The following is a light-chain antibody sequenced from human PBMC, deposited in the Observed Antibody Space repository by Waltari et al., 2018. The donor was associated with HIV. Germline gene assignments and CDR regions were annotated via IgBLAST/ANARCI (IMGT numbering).Light chain of an antibody. J-gene: IGLJ2*01. CDR3: QSYDSSLSGSNVV. CDR1: SSNIGAGYG. V-gene: IGLV1-40*01. CDR2: GDS. Sequence: QSVLTQPPSVSGAPGQRDTISCPGSSSNIGAGYGVHWYRQLPGTAPKPLIYGDSNRPSGVPDRFSGSKSGTSASLAITGLQADDEADYYCQSYDSSLSGSNVVFGGGTKLTVL.